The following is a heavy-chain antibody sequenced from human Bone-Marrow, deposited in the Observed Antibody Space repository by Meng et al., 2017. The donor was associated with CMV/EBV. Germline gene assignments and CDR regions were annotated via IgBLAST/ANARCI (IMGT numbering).Heavy chain of an antibody. D-gene: IGHD2-2*01. CDR1: GGSISSYY. Sequence: GSLRLSCTVSGGSISSYYWSWIRQPPGKGLEWIGYIYYSGSTNYNPSLKSRVTISVDTSKNQFSLKLSSVTAADTAVYYYARDRSVGYCSSTSCYAYYYGMDVWGQGTTVTGSS. CDR2: IYYSGST. CDR3: ARDRSVGYCSSTSCYAYYYGMDV. J-gene: IGHJ6*01. V-gene: IGHV4-59*01.